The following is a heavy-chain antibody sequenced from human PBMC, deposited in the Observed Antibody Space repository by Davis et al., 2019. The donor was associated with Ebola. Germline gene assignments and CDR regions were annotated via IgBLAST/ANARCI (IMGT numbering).Heavy chain of an antibody. Sequence: AASVKVSCKASGYTFYNYGVTWVRQAPGQGLEWMGWISAYSGDTKYAQKFQGRVTMTRDPSTSTVYMELSGLRSEDTAIYYCARVAANLGIYYFDYWGQGTLVTVSS. CDR2: ISAYSGDT. J-gene: IGHJ4*02. CDR3: ARVAANLGIYYFDY. CDR1: GYTFYNYG. D-gene: IGHD5-12*01. V-gene: IGHV1-18*01.